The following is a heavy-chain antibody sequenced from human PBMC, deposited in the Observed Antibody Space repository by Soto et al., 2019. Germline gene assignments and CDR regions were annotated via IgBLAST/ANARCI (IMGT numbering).Heavy chain of an antibody. CDR3: AKDSLIKIGAARYFDY. Sequence: QVQLVESGGGVVQPGTSLRLSCAASGFSFRNYAIHWVRQAPGKGLEWVAVIWYEGKTTYYADSVKGRFNISRDNSKNTLYLQMHNVRAEDMAVYYCAKDSLIKIGAARYFDYWGRGTLVPVSS. J-gene: IGHJ4*02. CDR2: IWYEGKTT. V-gene: IGHV3-33*06. CDR1: GFSFRNYA. D-gene: IGHD6-25*01.